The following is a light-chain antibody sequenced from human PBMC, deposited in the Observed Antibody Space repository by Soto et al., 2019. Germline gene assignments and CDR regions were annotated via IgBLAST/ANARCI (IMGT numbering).Light chain of an antibody. J-gene: IGKJ2*01. Sequence: DIQMTQSPSTLSASIGDTVIITCRASQSINSWLAWYQQKPGKAPKLLIHKASTLVSGVPSRFSGSESGTEFTLTISSLQPDDFATFYCQQYDRFPYTFGQGTKLEIK. CDR3: QQYDRFPYT. CDR1: QSINSW. CDR2: KAS. V-gene: IGKV1-5*03.